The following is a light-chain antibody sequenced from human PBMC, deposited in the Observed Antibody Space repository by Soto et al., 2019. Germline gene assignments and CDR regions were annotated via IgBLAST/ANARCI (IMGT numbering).Light chain of an antibody. CDR2: GAS. V-gene: IGKV3-20*01. J-gene: IGKJ1*01. CDR1: QSLTSSF. Sequence: EIVLTQSPGTLSLSPGERATLSCRASQSLTSSFLAWYQQKPGQAPRLLIYGASNRATGIPDRFSGSGSGTDFTLTISRLEPEDFAVYYCQQYVSSVTFGQGTKVEIK. CDR3: QQYVSSVT.